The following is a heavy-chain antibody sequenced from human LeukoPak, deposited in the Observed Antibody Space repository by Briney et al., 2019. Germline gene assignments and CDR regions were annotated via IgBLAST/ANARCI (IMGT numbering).Heavy chain of an antibody. CDR1: GGSISSYY. D-gene: IGHD6-13*01. CDR2: IYYSGST. CDR3: ARSDGLSSSLIDY. V-gene: IGHV4-59*01. J-gene: IGHJ4*02. Sequence: NASETLSLTCTVSGGSISSYYWSWIRQPPGKGLEWIGYIYYSGSTNYNPSLKSRVTISVDTSKNQFSLKLSSVTAADTAVYYCARSDGLSSSLIDYWGQGTLVTVSS.